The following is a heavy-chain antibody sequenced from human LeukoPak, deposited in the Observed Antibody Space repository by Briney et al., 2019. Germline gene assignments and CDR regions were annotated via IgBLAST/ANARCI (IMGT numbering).Heavy chain of an antibody. CDR3: ARGEYSGSD. J-gene: IGHJ4*02. Sequence: SETLSLTCTVSGGSISSYYWSWIRQPPGRGLEWIGYIYYSGSGSTNYNPSLKSRVTISVDTSKNQFSLKLSSVTAADTAVYYCARGEYSGSDWGQGTLVTVSS. CDR1: GGSISSYY. D-gene: IGHD1-1*01. V-gene: IGHV4-59*01. CDR2: IYYSGSGST.